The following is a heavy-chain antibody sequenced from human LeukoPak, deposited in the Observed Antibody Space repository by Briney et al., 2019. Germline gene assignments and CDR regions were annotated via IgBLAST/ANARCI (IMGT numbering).Heavy chain of an antibody. CDR3: AKSRDAFFIASFDS. D-gene: IGHD3-3*02. CDR1: GLTFSNYG. Sequence: PGGSLRISCVASGLTFSNYGMSWVRQAPGKGLEWVSAISGSGGSTHYAESVKGRFSISRDNSKNTLYLQMSSLRAEDTAVYSCAKSRDAFFIASFDSWGQGTLVTVSS. J-gene: IGHJ4*02. CDR2: ISGSGGST. V-gene: IGHV3-23*01.